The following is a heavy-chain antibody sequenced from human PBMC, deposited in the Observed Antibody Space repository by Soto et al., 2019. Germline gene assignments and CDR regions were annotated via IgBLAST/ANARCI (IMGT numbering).Heavy chain of an antibody. CDR3: ARGRSSSPPGFAL. D-gene: IGHD2-2*01. V-gene: IGHV3-30*03. CDR2: MSYDGSNK. CDR1: EFVFSNHG. Sequence: GGSLRLSCVASEFVFSNHGMHWVRQAPGKGLEWVAGMSYDGSNKYYADSVRGRFTISRDNSENTLYLQMNSLRTEDTAVYYCARGRSSSPPGFALWGQGTLVPVSS. J-gene: IGHJ1*01.